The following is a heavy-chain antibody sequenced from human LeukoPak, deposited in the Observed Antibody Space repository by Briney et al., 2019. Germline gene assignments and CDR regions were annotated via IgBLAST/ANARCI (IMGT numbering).Heavy chain of an antibody. CDR2: ISSSGSTI. D-gene: IGHD2-8*01. CDR3: ARNGLAANGYFDY. Sequence: GALRLSCAASGFTYSSYEMNWVRQAPGKGLEWVSYISSSGSTIYYADSVKGRFTISRDNAKNSLYLQMNSLRAEDTAVYYCARNGLAANGYFDYWGQGTLVSVSS. V-gene: IGHV3-48*03. J-gene: IGHJ4*02. CDR1: GFTYSSYE.